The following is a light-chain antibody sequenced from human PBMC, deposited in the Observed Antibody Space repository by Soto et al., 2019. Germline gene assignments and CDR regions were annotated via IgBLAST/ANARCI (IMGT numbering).Light chain of an antibody. CDR3: QQYNNWPPMA. CDR1: QSVSSN. J-gene: IGKJ1*01. CDR2: GAS. V-gene: IGKV3-15*01. Sequence: EIVMTQSPATLSVSPGERATLSCRASQSVSSNLAWYQQKPGQAPRLLIYGASTRSTGLPARFSGSGSGTEFTLTISRLQSEDFAVYYCQQYNNWPPMAFGQGTKVEIK.